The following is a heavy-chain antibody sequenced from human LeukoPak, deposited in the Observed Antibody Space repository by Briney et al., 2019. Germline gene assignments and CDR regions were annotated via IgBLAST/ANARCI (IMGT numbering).Heavy chain of an antibody. Sequence: GGSLRLSCAASGFTFSSYGMHWVRQAPGKGLEWVAVIWYDGSNKYYADSVKGRFTISRDNAKNSLYLQMNSLTAGDTAVYYCARGPPRGKYYYMDVWGKGTTVTVSS. J-gene: IGHJ6*03. D-gene: IGHD1-1*01. CDR1: GFTFSSYG. V-gene: IGHV3-33*01. CDR2: IWYDGSNK. CDR3: ARGPPRGKYYYMDV.